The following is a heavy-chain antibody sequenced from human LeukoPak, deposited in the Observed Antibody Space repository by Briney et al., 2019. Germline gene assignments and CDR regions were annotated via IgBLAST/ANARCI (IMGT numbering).Heavy chain of an antibody. CDR2: LNSGGST. Sequence: GGSLRLSCAASGFTVTTNHMSWVRQAPGKGLEWVSVLNSGGSTNYADSVKGRFTVSRDNSKNTLYLQMNSLRAEDTAVYYCARDLPGCSTTSYFIDAFDIWGQGTMVSVSS. CDR3: ARDLPGCSTTSYFIDAFDI. J-gene: IGHJ3*02. CDR1: GFTVTTNH. V-gene: IGHV3-53*01. D-gene: IGHD2-2*01.